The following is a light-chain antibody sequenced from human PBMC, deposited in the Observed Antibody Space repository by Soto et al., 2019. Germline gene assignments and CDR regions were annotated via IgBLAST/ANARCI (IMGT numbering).Light chain of an antibody. J-gene: IGLJ1*01. CDR3: NSYTSSSTPYV. CDR1: SSDVGAYHY. V-gene: IGLV2-14*03. Sequence: QSVLKNAPSATWVHGESVTISCTGTSSDVGAYHYVSWYQLHPGKAPKLMIYDVTNRPSGVSNRFSGSKSGNTASLTISGLQAEDEADYYCNSYTSSSTPYVFGTGTKVTVL. CDR2: DVT.